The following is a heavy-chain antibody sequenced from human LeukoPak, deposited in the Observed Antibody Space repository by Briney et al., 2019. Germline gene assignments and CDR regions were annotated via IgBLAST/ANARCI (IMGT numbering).Heavy chain of an antibody. Sequence: PSETLSLTCTVSGGSISSYYWSWLRQPPGKGLERIGYIYYSGSTNYNPSLKSRVTISVDTSKNQFSLKLSSVTAADTAVYYCARVRAGAYYDFWSGPTGFDPWGQGTLVTVSS. D-gene: IGHD3-3*01. CDR2: IYYSGST. J-gene: IGHJ5*02. CDR1: GGSISSYY. V-gene: IGHV4-59*01. CDR3: ARVRAGAYYDFWSGPTGFDP.